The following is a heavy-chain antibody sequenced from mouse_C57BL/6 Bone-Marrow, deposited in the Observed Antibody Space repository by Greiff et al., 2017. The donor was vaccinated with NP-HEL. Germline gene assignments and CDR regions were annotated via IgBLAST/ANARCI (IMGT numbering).Heavy chain of an antibody. CDR3: ARGYYGSRGFDY. CDR1: GYTFTSHW. V-gene: IGHV1-56*01. J-gene: IGHJ2*01. D-gene: IGHD1-1*01. Sequence: VQLQQSGPELVRPGASVKISCKAPGYTFTSHWMQWVRQRPGQGLEWIGEIFPGSGSTYYNEKFKGKATLTVDTSSSTAYMQLSSLTSEDSAVYFGARGYYGSRGFDYWGQGTTLTVSS. CDR2: IFPGSGST.